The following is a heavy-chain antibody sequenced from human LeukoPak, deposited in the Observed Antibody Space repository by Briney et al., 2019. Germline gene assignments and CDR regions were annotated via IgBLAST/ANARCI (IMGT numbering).Heavy chain of an antibody. D-gene: IGHD6-13*01. Sequence: PGGSLRLSCAASGFTFSSYSMNWVRQAPGKGLEWVSSISSSSSYIYYADSVKGRFTISRDNAKNSLYLQMNSLRAEDTAVYYCARGSSSWRKGVDYWGQGPLVHGSS. CDR1: GFTFSSYS. V-gene: IGHV3-21*01. CDR2: ISSSSSYI. CDR3: ARGSSSWRKGVDY. J-gene: IGHJ4*02.